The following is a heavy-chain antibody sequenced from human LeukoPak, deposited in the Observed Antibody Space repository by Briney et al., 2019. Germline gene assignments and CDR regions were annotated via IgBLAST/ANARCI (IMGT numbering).Heavy chain of an antibody. CDR3: ARESLVSGTTRGNYYYYGMDV. J-gene: IGHJ6*02. Sequence: PGGSLRLSCAASGFTFSSYWMSWVRQAPGKGLEWVANIKQDGTEKYYVDSVKGRFTISRDNAKNSLYLQMNSLRAEDTAVYLCARESLVSGTTRGNYYYYGMDVWGQGSTVTVSS. CDR1: GFTFSSYW. CDR2: IKQDGTEK. D-gene: IGHD1-7*01. V-gene: IGHV3-7*01.